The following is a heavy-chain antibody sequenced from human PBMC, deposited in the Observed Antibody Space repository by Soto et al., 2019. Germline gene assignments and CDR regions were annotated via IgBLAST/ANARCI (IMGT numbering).Heavy chain of an antibody. CDR2: IKQDGSSE. J-gene: IGHJ4*02. CDR3: ERDSGNYRYFDH. D-gene: IGHD1-26*01. CDR1: GFTFSNYW. V-gene: IGHV3-7*01. Sequence: GGSLRLSCAASGFTFSNYWMNWVRQAPGKGLEWVANIKQDGSSEYYVDSVRGRFTISRDNAKNSLYLQMYSLRADETAVYYCERDSGNYRYFDHWGQGTLVTVSS.